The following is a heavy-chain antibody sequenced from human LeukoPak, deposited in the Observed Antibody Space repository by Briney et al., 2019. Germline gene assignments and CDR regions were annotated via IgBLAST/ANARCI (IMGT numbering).Heavy chain of an antibody. CDR3: ARGVNTIFGVVRYYYYMDV. CDR2: ISAYNGNT. J-gene: IGHJ6*03. Sequence: ASVKVSCKASGYTFTSYGISWVRQAPGQGLEWMGWISAYNGNTNYAQKLQGRVTMTTDTSTSTAYMELSSLRSEDTAVYYCARGVNTIFGVVRYYYYMDVWGKGTTVTVSS. V-gene: IGHV1-18*01. D-gene: IGHD3-3*01. CDR1: GYTFTSYG.